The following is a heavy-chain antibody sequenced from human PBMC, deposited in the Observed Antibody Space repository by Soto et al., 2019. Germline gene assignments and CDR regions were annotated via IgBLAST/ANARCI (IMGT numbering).Heavy chain of an antibody. D-gene: IGHD1-1*01. CDR2: IYSEGPT. J-gene: IGHJ4*02. CDR1: GFSVSHYY. CDR3: ARGKSRDAYNPLGY. Sequence: PGGSLRLSCVASGFSVSHYYMTWVRQAPGKGLEWVSVIYSEGPTYYADSVRGRFTISRDNSKNTLYFEMNSLRAADTAVYYCARGKSRDAYNPLGYWGLGTLVTVSS. V-gene: IGHV3-53*01.